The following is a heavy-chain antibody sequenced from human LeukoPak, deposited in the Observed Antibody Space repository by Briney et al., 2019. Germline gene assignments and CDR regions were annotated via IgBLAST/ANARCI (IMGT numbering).Heavy chain of an antibody. CDR3: ARPCSGGSCYPWSAFDI. J-gene: IGHJ3*02. CDR2: INSDGSST. Sequence: GGSLRLSCAASGFTFSSYWMHWVRQAPGKGLVWVSRINSDGSSTNYADSVKGRFAISRDTAKNTLYLQMNSLRAEDTAVYYCARPCSGGSCYPWSAFDIWGQGTMVTVSS. D-gene: IGHD2-15*01. CDR1: GFTFSSYW. V-gene: IGHV3-74*01.